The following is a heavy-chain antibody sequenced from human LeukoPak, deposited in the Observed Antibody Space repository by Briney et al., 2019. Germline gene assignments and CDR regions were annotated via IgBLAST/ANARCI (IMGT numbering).Heavy chain of an antibody. V-gene: IGHV4-59*12. Sequence: SETLSLTCTVSGGSISSYYWSWIRQPPGKGLEWIGYIYYSGSTNYNPSLKSRVTISVDTSKNQFSLKLSSVTAADTAVYYCARVNSSDYYIYNWFDPWGREPWSPSPQ. J-gene: IGHJ5*02. CDR3: ARVNSSDYYIYNWFDP. CDR1: GGSISSYY. D-gene: IGHD3-22*01. CDR2: IYYSGST.